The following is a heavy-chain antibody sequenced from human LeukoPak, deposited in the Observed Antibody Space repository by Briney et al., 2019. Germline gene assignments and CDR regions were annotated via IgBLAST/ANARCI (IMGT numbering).Heavy chain of an antibody. CDR3: VSQGYCSGGSCYGYGVY. D-gene: IGHD2-15*01. J-gene: IGHJ4*02. CDR1: GGSISSSSYY. CDR2: IYYSGST. V-gene: IGHV4-39*01. Sequence: SETLSLTCTVSGGSISSSSYYWGWIRQPPGKGLEWIGSIYYSGSTYYNPSLKSRVTISVDTSKNQFSLKLSSVTAADTAVYYCVSQGYCSGGSCYGYGVYWGQGTLVTVSS.